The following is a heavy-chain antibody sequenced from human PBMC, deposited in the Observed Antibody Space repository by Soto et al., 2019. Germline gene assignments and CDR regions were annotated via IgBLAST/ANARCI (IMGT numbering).Heavy chain of an antibody. V-gene: IGHV1-24*01. D-gene: IGHD3-10*01. J-gene: IGHJ4*02. CDR1: GYTLTELS. CDR2: FDPEDGET. CDR3: ATVLHLGYGESTYYFDY. Sequence: ASVKVSCKVSGYTLTELSMHWVRQAPGKGLEWMGGFDPEDGETIYAQKFQGRVTMTEDTSTDTAYMELSSLRSEDTAVYYCATVLHLGYGESTYYFDYWGQGTLVTVSS.